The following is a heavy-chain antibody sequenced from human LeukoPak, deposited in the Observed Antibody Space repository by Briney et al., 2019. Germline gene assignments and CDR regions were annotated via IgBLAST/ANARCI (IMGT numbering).Heavy chain of an antibody. CDR2: INTNTGGT. Sequence: ASVKVSCKTSGYSFTGYYMHWVRQAPGQGLEWMGRINTNTGGTNYAQRFQGRVTVTRDTSISTAYMDLSRLRSDDTAVYYCARDLGYNYGYAFDIWGQGTMVTVFS. J-gene: IGHJ3*02. D-gene: IGHD5-18*01. CDR1: GYSFTGYY. CDR3: ARDLGYNYGYAFDI. V-gene: IGHV1-2*06.